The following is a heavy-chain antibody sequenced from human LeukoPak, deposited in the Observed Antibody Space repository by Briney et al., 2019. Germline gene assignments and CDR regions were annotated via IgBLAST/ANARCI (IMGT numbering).Heavy chain of an antibody. CDR1: GYTFTSYA. CDR2: ISAYNGNT. CDR3: ARAANFLYDSSGYYYEY. V-gene: IGHV1-18*01. J-gene: IGHJ4*02. D-gene: IGHD3-22*01. Sequence: ASVKVSCKASGYTFTSYAMHWVRQAPGQGLEWMGWISAYNGNTNYAQKLQGRVTMTTDTSTSTAYMELRSLRSDDTAVYYCARAANFLYDSSGYYYEYWGQGTLVTVSS.